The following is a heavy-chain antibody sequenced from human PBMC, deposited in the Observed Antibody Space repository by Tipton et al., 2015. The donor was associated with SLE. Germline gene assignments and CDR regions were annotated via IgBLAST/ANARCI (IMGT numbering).Heavy chain of an antibody. CDR1: GFTFSSYW. CDR3: AKSRTAAVTTSFDS. CDR2: IKQDGSEK. D-gene: IGHD6-13*01. Sequence: SLRLSCAASGFTFSSYWMSWVRQAPGKGLEWVANIKQDGSEKYYVDSVRGRFTISRDNAKNSLYLEVDSLRPEDTAIYFCAKSRTAAVTTSFDSWGQGTLVTASS. J-gene: IGHJ4*02. V-gene: IGHV3-7*03.